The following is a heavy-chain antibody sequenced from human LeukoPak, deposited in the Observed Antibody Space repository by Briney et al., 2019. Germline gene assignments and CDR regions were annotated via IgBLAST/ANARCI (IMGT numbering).Heavy chain of an antibody. D-gene: IGHD3-10*01. CDR3: ASMVRGVINLDY. CDR1: GGSISSGDYY. CDR2: IYYSGST. V-gene: IGHV4-30-4*01. Sequence: SETLSLTCTVSGGSISSGDYYWSWIRQLPGKGLEWIGYIYYSGSTYYNPSLKSRVTISVDTSKNQFSLKLSSVTAADTAVYYCASMVRGVINLDYWGQGTLVTVSS. J-gene: IGHJ4*02.